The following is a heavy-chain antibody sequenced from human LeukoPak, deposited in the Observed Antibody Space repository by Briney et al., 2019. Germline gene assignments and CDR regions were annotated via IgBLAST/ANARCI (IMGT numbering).Heavy chain of an antibody. J-gene: IGHJ4*02. Sequence: GGSLRLSCAASGFTFSSYEMNWVRQAPGKGLEWVSYISSSGSTIYYADSMKGRFTISRDNAKNSLYLQMNSLRAEDTAVYYCAIDYGDYVRGFDYCGQGTLVTVSS. V-gene: IGHV3-48*03. D-gene: IGHD4-17*01. CDR1: GFTFSSYE. CDR3: AIDYGDYVRGFDY. CDR2: ISSSGSTI.